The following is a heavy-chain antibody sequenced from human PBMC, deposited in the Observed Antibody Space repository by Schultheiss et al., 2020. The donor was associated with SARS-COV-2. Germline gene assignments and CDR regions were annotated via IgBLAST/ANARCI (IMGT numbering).Heavy chain of an antibody. J-gene: IGHJ3*02. D-gene: IGHD4-17*01. CDR3: ARGWVSTLPRGFDI. CDR1: AYSISSGYY. Sequence: GSLRLSCVVSAYSISSGYYWGLRRQPPGRGLEWIGSIYNTGSTYYNPSLKGQVTISLDTSKNQLSLRVNTVTAADTAIYYCARGWVSTLPRGFDIWGQGTKVTVSS. V-gene: IGHV4-38-2*01. CDR2: IYNTGST.